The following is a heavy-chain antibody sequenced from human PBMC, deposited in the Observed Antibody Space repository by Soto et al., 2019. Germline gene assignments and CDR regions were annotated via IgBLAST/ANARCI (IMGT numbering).Heavy chain of an antibody. CDR3: AGTQKIEYSSSSGNYYYYGMDV. V-gene: IGHV1-18*01. Sequence: ASVKVSCKASGYTFTSYGISWVRQAPGQGLEWMEWVSAYNGNTNYAQKLQGRVTMTTDTSTSTAYMELRSLRSDDTAVYYCAGTQKIEYSSSSGNYYYYGMDVWGQGTTVTVSS. J-gene: IGHJ6*02. CDR1: GYTFTSYG. D-gene: IGHD6-6*01. CDR2: VSAYNGNT.